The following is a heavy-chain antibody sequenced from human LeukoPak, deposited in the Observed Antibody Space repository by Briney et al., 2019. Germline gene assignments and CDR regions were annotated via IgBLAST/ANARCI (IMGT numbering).Heavy chain of an antibody. J-gene: IGHJ4*02. Sequence: GGSLRLSCAASGFTFSSYGMHWVRQAPGKGLEWVSFIRFDGSNKFYADSVKGRFTISRDNSKNALYLQMNSLRVEDTAVYYCAKGERGYCSSTTCYAVDWSQGTLVTVSS. CDR2: IRFDGSNK. D-gene: IGHD2-2*01. V-gene: IGHV3-30*02. CDR1: GFTFSSYG. CDR3: AKGERGYCSSTTCYAVD.